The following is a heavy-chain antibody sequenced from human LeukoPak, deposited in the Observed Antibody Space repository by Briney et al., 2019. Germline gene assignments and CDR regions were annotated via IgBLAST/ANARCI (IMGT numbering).Heavy chain of an antibody. J-gene: IGHJ4*02. CDR3: ARDRRTYFDY. V-gene: IGHV3-7*01. Sequence: GGSLRLACAASGFTFSSYWMSCVRQAPREGLEWVANIKEDGSEKYYVDSVKGRFAISRDNAKNSLYLQMNSLRAEDTAVYYCARDRRTYFDYWGQGTLVTVSS. CDR1: GFTFSSYW. D-gene: IGHD1-1*01. CDR2: IKEDGSEK.